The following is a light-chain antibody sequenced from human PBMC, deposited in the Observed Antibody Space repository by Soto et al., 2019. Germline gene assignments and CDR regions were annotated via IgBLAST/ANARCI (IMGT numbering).Light chain of an antibody. CDR2: RVS. J-gene: IGKJ1*01. CDR1: GSLVHSDGNTY. V-gene: IGKV2-24*01. Sequence: DIVLTQTPLSSPVTLGQPASISCRSSGSLVHSDGNTYLSWLQQRPGQAPRLLIYRVSNRFSGVPDRFRGSGTGTDFTLKISRVEAEDVGVYFCTQSTHFPRTFGQGTKVEI. CDR3: TQSTHFPRT.